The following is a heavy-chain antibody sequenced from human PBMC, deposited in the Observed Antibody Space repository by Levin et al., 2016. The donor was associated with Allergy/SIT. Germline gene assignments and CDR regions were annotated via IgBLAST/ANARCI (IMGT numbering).Heavy chain of an antibody. CDR2: IYYSGST. CDR3: ARMIAVAGWFDP. D-gene: IGHD6-19*01. V-gene: IGHV4-39*01. J-gene: IGHJ5*02. Sequence: SETLSITCTVSGGSISSSSYYWGWIRQPPGKGLEWIGSIYYSGSTYYNPSLKSRVTISVDTSKNQFSLKLSSVTAADTAVYYCARMIAVAGWFDPWGQGTLVTVSS. CDR1: GGSISSSSYY.